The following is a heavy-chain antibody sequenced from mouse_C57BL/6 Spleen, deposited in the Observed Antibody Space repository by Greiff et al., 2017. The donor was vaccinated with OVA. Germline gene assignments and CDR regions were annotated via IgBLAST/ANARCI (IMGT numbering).Heavy chain of an antibody. CDR1: GYSITSGYY. V-gene: IGHV3-6*01. Sequence: EVKLQESGPGLVKPSQSLSLTCSVTGYSITSGYYWNWIRQFPGNKLEWMGYISYDGSNNYNPSLKNRISITRDTSKNQFFLKLNSVTTEDTATYYCARDRYYGNPYAMDYWGQGTSVTVSS. CDR2: ISYDGSN. CDR3: ARDRYYGNPYAMDY. D-gene: IGHD2-1*01. J-gene: IGHJ4*01.